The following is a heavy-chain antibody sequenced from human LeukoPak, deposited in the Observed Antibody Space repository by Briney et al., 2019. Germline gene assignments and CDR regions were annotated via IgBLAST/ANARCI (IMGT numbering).Heavy chain of an antibody. Sequence: ASVKVSCKASGYTFTGYQMHWVRQAPGQGLEWMGWINPNSGGTKYAQKFQGRVTMTGDTSISTAYMELSSLRSDYTAVYYCARDYYGSGSYSTDYWGQGTLVTVSS. CDR1: GYTFTGYQ. D-gene: IGHD3-10*01. J-gene: IGHJ4*02. V-gene: IGHV1-2*02. CDR2: INPNSGGT. CDR3: ARDYYGSGSYSTDY.